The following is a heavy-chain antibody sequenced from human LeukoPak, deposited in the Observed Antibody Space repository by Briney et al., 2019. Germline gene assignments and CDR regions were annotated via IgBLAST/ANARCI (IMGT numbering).Heavy chain of an antibody. CDR3: ARAMYYYDSSGYYTYYYYYYGMDV. CDR2: IYYSGST. D-gene: IGHD3-22*01. CDR1: GGSISSYY. V-gene: IGHV4-59*12. J-gene: IGHJ6*02. Sequence: SETLSLTCTVSGGSISSYYWSWIRQPPGKGLEWIGYIYYSGSTNYNPSLKSRVTISVDTSKNQFSLKLSSVTAADTAVYYCARAMYYYDSSGYYTYYYYYYGMDVWGQGTTVTVSS.